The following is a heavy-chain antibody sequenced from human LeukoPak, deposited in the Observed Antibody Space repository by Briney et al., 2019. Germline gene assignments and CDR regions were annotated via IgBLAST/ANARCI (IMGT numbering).Heavy chain of an antibody. CDR1: GFTFSSYS. J-gene: IGHJ6*02. V-gene: IGHV3-48*01. Sequence: GGSLRLSCAASGFTFSSYSMNWVRQAPGKGLEWVSYISSSSSTIYYADSVKGRFTISRDNAKNSLYLQMNSLRAEDTAVYYCARDGDRCGGDCYWSYYYYGMDVWGQGTTVTVSS. D-gene: IGHD2-21*02. CDR2: ISSSSSTI. CDR3: ARDGDRCGGDCYWSYYYYGMDV.